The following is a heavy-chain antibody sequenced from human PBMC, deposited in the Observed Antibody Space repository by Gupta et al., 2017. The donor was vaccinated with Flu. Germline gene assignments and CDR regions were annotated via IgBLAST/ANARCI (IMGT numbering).Heavy chain of an antibody. CDR3: ARGILTAMFDF. CDR2: INPHTGDT. D-gene: IGHD2-21*02. V-gene: IGHV1-2*02. J-gene: IGHJ4*01. CDR1: GYTFNRYY. Sequence: QVQLVQSGAEVKEPGASVTVSCKTSGYTFNRYYMFWVRQAPGQGLEWMGWINPHTGDTHLSRNPQGRVTLTRDTTTATFYMEMSGLTSDDSALYFCARGILTAMFDFWGQGTLVSVSS.